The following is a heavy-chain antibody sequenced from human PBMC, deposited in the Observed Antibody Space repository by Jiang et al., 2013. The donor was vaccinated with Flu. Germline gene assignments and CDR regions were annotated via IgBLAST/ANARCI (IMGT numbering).Heavy chain of an antibody. V-gene: IGHV2-70*01. CDR2: IDWDDDK. CDR1: GFSLSTSGMC. D-gene: IGHD2-2*01. J-gene: IGHJ6*02. CDR3: ARSLVVPADTFYYYYGMDV. Sequence: PTQTLTLTCTFSGFSLSTSGMCVSWIRQPPGKALEWLALIDWDDDKYYSTSLKTRLTISKDTSKNQVVLTMTNMDPVDTATYYCARSLVVPADTFYYYYGMDVWGQGTTVTVSS.